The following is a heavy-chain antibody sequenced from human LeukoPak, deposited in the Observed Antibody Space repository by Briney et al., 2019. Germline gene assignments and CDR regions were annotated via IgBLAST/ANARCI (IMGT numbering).Heavy chain of an antibody. CDR2: IFPSAGNT. J-gene: IGHJ4*02. Sequence: ASVKVSCKASGYTFTRYYLHWVRQAPGQGLEWMGIIFPSAGNTNYAQKFQGGVTMTRDMSTSTVYMELSSLTSEDTAVYYCARIVGIASRGYFDYWGQGTLVTVSS. CDR3: ARIVGIASRGYFDY. V-gene: IGHV1-46*01. CDR1: GYTFTRYY. D-gene: IGHD3-10*01.